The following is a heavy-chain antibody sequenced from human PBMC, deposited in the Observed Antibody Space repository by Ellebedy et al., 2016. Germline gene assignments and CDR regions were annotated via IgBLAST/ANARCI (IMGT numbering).Heavy chain of an antibody. Sequence: GESLKISXAASGFTFSSYAMHWVRQAPGKGLEWVAVISYDGSNKYYADSVKGRSTISRDNSKNTLYLQMNSLRAEDTAVYYCARDPVSSGIFDYWGQGTLVTVSS. J-gene: IGHJ4*02. CDR3: ARDPVSSGIFDY. CDR2: ISYDGSNK. V-gene: IGHV3-30-3*01. CDR1: GFTFSSYA. D-gene: IGHD6-19*01.